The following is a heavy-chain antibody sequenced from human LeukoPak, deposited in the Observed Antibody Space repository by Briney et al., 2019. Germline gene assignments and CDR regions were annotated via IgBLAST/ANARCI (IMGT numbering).Heavy chain of an antibody. D-gene: IGHD5-18*01. V-gene: IGHV3-53*01. CDR2: IYSGGST. CDR1: GFTVSSSY. CDR3: AKGYNYAYEY. J-gene: IGHJ4*02. Sequence: GGSLRLSCAASGFTVSSSYMSWVRQVPGKGLEWVSLIYSGGSTYYAASVKGRFTISRDNSKNTLYLQMNSLRPEDTAVYYCAKGYNYAYEYWGQGTLVTVSS.